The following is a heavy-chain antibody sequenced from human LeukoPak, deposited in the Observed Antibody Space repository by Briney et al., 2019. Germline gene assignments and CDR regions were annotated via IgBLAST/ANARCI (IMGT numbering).Heavy chain of an antibody. CDR2: IYSNGHT. CDR1: GGSMGNYH. D-gene: IGHD5-18*01. V-gene: IGHV4-59*08. CDR3: ARAIGYSYGDYYYYMDV. J-gene: IGHJ6*03. Sequence: SETLSLTCTVSGGSMGNYHWTWIRQPPGKGPEYIGYIYSNGHTNYNPSLKSRVTMELDTSKNQFSLKLSSVTAADTAVYYCARAIGYSYGDYYYYMDVWGKGTTVTVSS.